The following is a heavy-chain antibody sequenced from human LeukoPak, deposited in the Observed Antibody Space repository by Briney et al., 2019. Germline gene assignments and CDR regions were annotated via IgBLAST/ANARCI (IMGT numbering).Heavy chain of an antibody. J-gene: IGHJ5*02. V-gene: IGHV4-59*08. Sequence: SETLSLTCTVSGGSISSYYWSWIRQPPGKGLEWIGYIYYSGSTNYNPSLKSRVTISVDTSKNQFSLKLNFVTAADTAVYYCAGAYDIVGATVFDPWGQGTLVTVSS. CDR1: GGSISSYY. D-gene: IGHD1-26*01. CDR3: AGAYDIVGATVFDP. CDR2: IYYSGST.